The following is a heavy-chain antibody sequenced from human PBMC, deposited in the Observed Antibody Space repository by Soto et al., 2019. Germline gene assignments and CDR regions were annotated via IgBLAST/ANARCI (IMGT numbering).Heavy chain of an antibody. J-gene: IGHJ6*02. CDR2: ISYDGSNK. D-gene: IGHD1-7*01. V-gene: IGHV3-30*18. CDR3: AKDQEELQNQLYYGMDV. Sequence: GGSLRLSCAASGFTFSSYGMHWVRQAPGKGLEWVAVISYDGSNKYYADSVKGRFTISRDNSKNTLYLQMNSLRAEDTAVYYCAKDQEELQNQLYYGMDVWGQGTTVTVSS. CDR1: GFTFSSYG.